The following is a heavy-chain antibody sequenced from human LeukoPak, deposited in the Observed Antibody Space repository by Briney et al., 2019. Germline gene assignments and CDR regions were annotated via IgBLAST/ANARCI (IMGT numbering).Heavy chain of an antibody. D-gene: IGHD3-22*01. CDR3: ASSYDSSGYY. J-gene: IGHJ4*02. CDR1: GGSISSSSYY. CDR2: IYYSGST. Sequence: SETLSLTCTVSGGSISSSSYYWGWIRQPPGKGLEWIGSIYYSGSTYYNPSLKSRVTISVDTSKNQFSLKLSSVTAADTAVYYCASSYDSSGYYWGQGTLVTVSS. V-gene: IGHV4-39*07.